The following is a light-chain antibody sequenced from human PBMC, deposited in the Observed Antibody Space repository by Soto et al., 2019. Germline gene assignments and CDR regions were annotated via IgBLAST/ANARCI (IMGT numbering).Light chain of an antibody. Sequence: DIQMTQSPSTLSGSVGDRVTITCRASQTISSWLAWYQQKPGKAPKLLIYKASTLKSGVLSRFSGSGYGTEFTLTISSLQPYDFATYYCQHYNSYSEAFGQGTKVELK. CDR3: QHYNSYSEA. CDR1: QTISSW. V-gene: IGKV1-5*03. CDR2: KAS. J-gene: IGKJ1*01.